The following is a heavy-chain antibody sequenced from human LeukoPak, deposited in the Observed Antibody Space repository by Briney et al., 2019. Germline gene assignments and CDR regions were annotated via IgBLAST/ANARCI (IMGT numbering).Heavy chain of an antibody. J-gene: IGHJ4*02. CDR3: ARDHDWSYFDC. Sequence: GGSLRLSCAASGFTFSSYGMHWVRQAPGKGLEWVAVISYDGSNKYYADSVKGRFTISRDNSKNTLYLQMNSLRAEDTAVYYCARDHDWSYFDCWGQGTLVTVSS. CDR1: GFTFSSYG. D-gene: IGHD3-9*01. V-gene: IGHV3-30*03. CDR2: ISYDGSNK.